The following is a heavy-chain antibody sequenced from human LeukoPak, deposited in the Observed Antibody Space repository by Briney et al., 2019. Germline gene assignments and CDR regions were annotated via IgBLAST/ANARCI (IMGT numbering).Heavy chain of an antibody. CDR2: IYHNGST. Sequence: TSETLSLTCTVSGYSISSGYYWGWIRQPPGKGLEWIGNIYHNGSTDYNPSLKSRVTISVDTSKNQFSLKLSSVTAADTAVYYCARVPYCANGICFRQYYFDYWGQGTLVTVSS. J-gene: IGHJ4*02. V-gene: IGHV4-38-2*02. CDR3: ARVPYCANGICFRQYYFDY. D-gene: IGHD2-8*01. CDR1: GYSISSGYY.